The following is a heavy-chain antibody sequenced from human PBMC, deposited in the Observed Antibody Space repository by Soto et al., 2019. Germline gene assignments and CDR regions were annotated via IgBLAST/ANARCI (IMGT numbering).Heavy chain of an antibody. V-gene: IGHV4-4*02. Sequence: QVQLQESGPGLVKPSGTLSLTCAVSGGSISSNNWWSWVRQPPGKGLEWIGQIYHSGSTNYNASLKSQVTISVDKSKNQFALKLSSVTAADTAVYYCARSTVTEDYWGQGTLVTVSS. CDR3: ARSTVTEDY. CDR2: IYHSGST. J-gene: IGHJ4*02. CDR1: GGSISSNNW. D-gene: IGHD4-17*01.